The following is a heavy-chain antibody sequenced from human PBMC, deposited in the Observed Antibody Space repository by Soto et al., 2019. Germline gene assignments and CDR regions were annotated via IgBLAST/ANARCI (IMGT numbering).Heavy chain of an antibody. V-gene: IGHV1-18*01. J-gene: IGHJ6*03. D-gene: IGHD6-19*01. CDR2: ISAYNGDT. Sequence: QDQLLQSGGEVKKPGASVKVSCKASGYSFTNYGITWVRQAPGQGFEGMGWISAYNGDTKYAQKLQGRVTMTTDASTSTAYLELRSLRSDDTAVYYCARDRGVAPPVAGNTHYYYYMDVWGKGTTVTVSS. CDR1: GYSFTNYG. CDR3: ARDRGVAPPVAGNTHYYYYMDV.